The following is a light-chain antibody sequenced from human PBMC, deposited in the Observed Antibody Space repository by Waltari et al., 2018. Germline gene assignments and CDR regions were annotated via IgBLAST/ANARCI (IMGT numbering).Light chain of an antibody. Sequence: QSALTQPASVSGSPGQSITISCTGTKDNIGSTPLVSWYQRHPGKAPKLILYELTKRPPCVSCRFSGSNSGNTASLTISGRQADDEGDFYCFTFAGYGIYVVETGTVVTV. J-gene: IGLJ1*01. CDR1: KDNIGSTPL. CDR2: ELT. CDR3: FTFAGYGIYV. V-gene: IGLV2-23*02.